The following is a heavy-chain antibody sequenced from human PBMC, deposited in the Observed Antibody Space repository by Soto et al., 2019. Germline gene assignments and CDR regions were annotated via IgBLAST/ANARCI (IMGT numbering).Heavy chain of an antibody. Sequence: VQLVQSGAEVKKPGASVKVSCKASGYTFISYDINWVRQAPGQRLEWMGWMNPNRGNTDYAQKFQGRVTMTRNTSITTAYMELRSLTSEDTAVYFCVRGLYTGYEWGDHWGQGTLITVSS. CDR3: VRGLYTGYEWGDH. CDR2: MNPNRGNT. CDR1: GYTFISYD. V-gene: IGHV1-8*01. J-gene: IGHJ4*02. D-gene: IGHD5-12*01.